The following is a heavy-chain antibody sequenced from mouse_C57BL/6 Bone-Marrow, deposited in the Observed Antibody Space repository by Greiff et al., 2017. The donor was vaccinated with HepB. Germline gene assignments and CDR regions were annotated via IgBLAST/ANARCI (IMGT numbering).Heavy chain of an antibody. D-gene: IGHD1-1*01. J-gene: IGHJ4*01. CDR2: IHPNSGST. V-gene: IGHV1-64*01. CDR3: ARQYYGKGYAMDY. CDR1: GYTFTSYW. Sequence: VQLQQPGAELVKPGASVKLSCKASGYTFTSYWMHWVKQRPGQGLEWIGMIHPNSGSTNYNEKFKSKATLTVDKSSSTAYMQLSSLTSEDSAVYYCARQYYGKGYAMDYWGQGPSVTVSS.